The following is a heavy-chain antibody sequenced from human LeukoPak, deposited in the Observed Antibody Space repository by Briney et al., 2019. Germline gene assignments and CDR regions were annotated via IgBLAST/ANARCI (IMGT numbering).Heavy chain of an antibody. D-gene: IGHD5-18*01. CDR2: IYTSGST. V-gene: IGHV4-61*02. CDR1: GGSISSGSYY. J-gene: IGHJ4*02. CDR3: ARDQSVYSYGSHFDY. Sequence: SETLSLTCTVSGGSISSGSYYWSWIRQPAGKGLEWIGRIYTSGSTNYNPSLKSRVTISVDTSKNQFSLKLSSVTAADTAVYYCARDQSVYSYGSHFDYWGQGTLVTVSS.